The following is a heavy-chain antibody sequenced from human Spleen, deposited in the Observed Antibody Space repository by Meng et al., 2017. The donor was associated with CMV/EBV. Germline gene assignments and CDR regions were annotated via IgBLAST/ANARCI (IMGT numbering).Heavy chain of an antibody. V-gene: IGHV4-31*02. CDR1: GGSISSGGYY. CDR2: IYYSGST. CDR3: ARNRRDYSNYYFDY. D-gene: IGHD4-11*01. J-gene: IGHJ4*02. Sequence: SGGSISSGGYYWSWIRQHPGKGLEWIGYIYYSGSTYYNPSLKSRVTISVDTSKNQFSPKLSSVTAADTAVYYCARNRRDYSNYYFDYWGQGTLVTVSS.